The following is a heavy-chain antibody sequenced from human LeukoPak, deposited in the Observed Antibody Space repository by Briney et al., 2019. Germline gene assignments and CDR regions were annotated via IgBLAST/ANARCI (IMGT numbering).Heavy chain of an antibody. CDR2: IWYDGSNK. J-gene: IGHJ3*02. CDR3: ARDRGYSGYGTDAFDI. CDR1: GFTFSSYG. Sequence: GGSLRLSCAASGFTFSSYGMHWVRQAPGKGLEWVAVIWYDGSNKYYADSVKGRFTISRDNSKNTLYLQMNSLRAEDTAVYYCARDRGYSGYGTDAFDIWGQGTMVTVSS. D-gene: IGHD5-12*01. V-gene: IGHV3-33*01.